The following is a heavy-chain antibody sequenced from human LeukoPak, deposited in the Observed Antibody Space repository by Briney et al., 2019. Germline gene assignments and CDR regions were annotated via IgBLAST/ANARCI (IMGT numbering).Heavy chain of an antibody. V-gene: IGHV3-30-3*01. J-gene: IGHJ4*02. Sequence: GGSLRLSCAASGFTFSSYAMHWVRQAPGKGLEWVAVISYDGSNKYYADSVKGRFTISRDNSKNTLYLQMNSLRAEDTAAYYCARDERLDYWGQGTLVTVFS. CDR1: GFTFSSYA. D-gene: IGHD1-1*01. CDR3: ARDERLDY. CDR2: ISYDGSNK.